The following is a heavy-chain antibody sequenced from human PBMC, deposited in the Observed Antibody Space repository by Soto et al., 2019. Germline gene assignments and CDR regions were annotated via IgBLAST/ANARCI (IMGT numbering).Heavy chain of an antibody. CDR3: ARDDARYDVLTDFSSEQ. CDR1: GFNFNIYA. Sequence: GGSLRLSCAASGFNFNIYAMSWVRQAPGRGLECVSGISGNGGVAYYADFVKGRFTISRDNSKNTLNLQMNGLRAEDTAVYFCARDDARYDVLTDFSSEQWGPGPPVTVSS. J-gene: IGHJ4*02. V-gene: IGHV3-23*01. CDR2: ISGNGGVA. D-gene: IGHD3-9*01.